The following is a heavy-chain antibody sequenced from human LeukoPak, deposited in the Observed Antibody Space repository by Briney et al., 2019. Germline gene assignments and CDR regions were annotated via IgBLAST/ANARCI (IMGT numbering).Heavy chain of an antibody. CDR2: IYYSGST. CDR1: GGSISSDGSY. Sequence: PSETLSLTYTVSGGSISSDGSYWSWIRQHPGKGLEWIGYIYYSGSTFYNPSLKSRVTISIDTSKNQFSLKLRSVTAADTAVYYCAREVAAMVNFDYWGQGTLVTVSS. D-gene: IGHD5-18*01. J-gene: IGHJ4*02. CDR3: AREVAAMVNFDY. V-gene: IGHV4-31*03.